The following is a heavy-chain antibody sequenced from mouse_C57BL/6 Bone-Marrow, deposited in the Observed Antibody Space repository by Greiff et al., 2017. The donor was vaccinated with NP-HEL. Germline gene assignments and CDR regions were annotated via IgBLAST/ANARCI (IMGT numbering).Heavy chain of an antibody. CDR1: GFTFSSYA. J-gene: IGHJ3*01. CDR3: TRYCGTFAY. CDR2: ISSGGDYN. Sequence: EVKLVESGEGLVKPGGSLKLSCAASGFTFSSYAMSWVRQTPEKRLEWVAYISSGGDYNYYADTVKGRFTISRDTARYTMYLQMSILKAEDTAMYYVTRYCGTFAYWGQGTLVTVSA. D-gene: IGHD2-1*01. V-gene: IGHV5-9-1*02.